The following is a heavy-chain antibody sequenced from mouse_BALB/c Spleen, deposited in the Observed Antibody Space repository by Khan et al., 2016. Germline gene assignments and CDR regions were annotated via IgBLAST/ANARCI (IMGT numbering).Heavy chain of an antibody. CDR2: INTYTGEP. CDR1: GYTFTDYG. D-gene: IGHD6-1*01. CDR3: ARFRSANY. J-gene: IGHJ2*01. Sequence: MELVESGPELKKPGETVKISCKASGYTFTDYGMNWVKQAPGKGLQWMGWINTYTGEPTYADDFKGRFAFSLETSANTAYLQINNLKNEDMATYFCARFRSANYWGQGTTLTVSS. V-gene: IGHV9-1*02.